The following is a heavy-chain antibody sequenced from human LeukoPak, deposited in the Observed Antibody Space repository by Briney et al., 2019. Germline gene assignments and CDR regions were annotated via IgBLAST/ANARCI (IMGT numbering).Heavy chain of an antibody. D-gene: IGHD5-18*01. CDR1: GGSISSYY. V-gene: IGHV4-59*01. J-gene: IGHJ4*02. CDR2: IAYSGST. CDR3: AGERGYRYGVDY. Sequence: PSETLSITCTVSGGSISSYYWSWIRQPPGKGLEWIGYIAYSGSTNYNPSGNTNYSPYLKNRGTISLDTSKNQFSLKLSSVTAADTAVYYCAGERGYRYGVDYWGQGSLVTVSS.